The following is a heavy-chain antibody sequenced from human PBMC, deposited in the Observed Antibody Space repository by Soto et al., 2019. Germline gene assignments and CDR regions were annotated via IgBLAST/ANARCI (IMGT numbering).Heavy chain of an antibody. D-gene: IGHD3-16*01. V-gene: IGHV3-30*18. J-gene: IGHJ6*02. CDR3: AKDRLIRAVYDYYGLDV. Sequence: GGSLRLSCAASGFTFSSYGMHWVRQAPGKGLEWVALISYDGSNKYYADSVKGRFTISRDNSKNTLYLQMNSLRAEDTAVYYCAKDRLIRAVYDYYGLDVWGQGTTVTVSS. CDR2: ISYDGSNK. CDR1: GFTFSSYG.